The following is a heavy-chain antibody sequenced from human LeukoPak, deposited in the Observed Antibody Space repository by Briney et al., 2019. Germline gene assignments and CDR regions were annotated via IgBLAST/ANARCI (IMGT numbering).Heavy chain of an antibody. D-gene: IGHD4-17*01. CDR1: GFTFSDHY. Sequence: PGGSLRLSCAASGFTFSDHYMDWVRQAPGKGLEWVGRTRNKANSYTTEYAASVKGRFTISRDDSKNSLYLQMNSLKTEDTAVYYCALTVTIDYWGQGTLVTVSS. V-gene: IGHV3-72*01. J-gene: IGHJ4*02. CDR3: ALTVTIDY. CDR2: TRNKANSYTT.